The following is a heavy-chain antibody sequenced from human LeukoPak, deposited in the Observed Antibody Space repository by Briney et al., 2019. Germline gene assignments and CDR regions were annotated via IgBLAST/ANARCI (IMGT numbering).Heavy chain of an antibody. Sequence: ASVKVSCKASGYTFTSYGISWVRQAPGQGLEWMGWISAYNGNTNYAQKLQGRVTMTTDTSTSTAYMELRSLRSDDPAVYYCASALYGEFSYDAFDIWGQGTMVTVSS. V-gene: IGHV1-18*01. J-gene: IGHJ3*02. CDR3: ASALYGEFSYDAFDI. CDR1: GYTFTSYG. D-gene: IGHD3-16*02. CDR2: ISAYNGNT.